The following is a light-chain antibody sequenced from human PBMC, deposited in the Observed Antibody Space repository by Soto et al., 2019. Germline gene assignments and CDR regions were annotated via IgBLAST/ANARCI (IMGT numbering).Light chain of an antibody. Sequence: QSALTQFASVSGSPGQSITISCTGTSSDVGGYKYVSWYQQQPGKAPKLLIYEVTNRPSGVSNRFSGSKSGNTASLTISGLQADDEADYYCSSFTSSSTYVIFGGGTKLTVL. CDR3: SSFTSSSTYVI. J-gene: IGLJ2*01. V-gene: IGLV2-14*03. CDR2: EVT. CDR1: SSDVGGYKY.